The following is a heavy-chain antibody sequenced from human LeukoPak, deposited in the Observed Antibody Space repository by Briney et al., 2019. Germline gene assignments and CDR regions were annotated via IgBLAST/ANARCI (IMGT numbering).Heavy chain of an antibody. CDR1: GYTFTGYY. Sequence: ASVKVSCKASGYTFTGYYMHWVRQAPGQGLEWMGWINPNSGGTNYAQKFQGRVTMTRDTSISTAYMELSRLRSDDTAVYYCARQDYAGNSPFDNWGQGTLVTVSS. D-gene: IGHD4-23*01. J-gene: IGHJ4*02. V-gene: IGHV1-2*02. CDR3: ARQDYAGNSPFDN. CDR2: INPNSGGT.